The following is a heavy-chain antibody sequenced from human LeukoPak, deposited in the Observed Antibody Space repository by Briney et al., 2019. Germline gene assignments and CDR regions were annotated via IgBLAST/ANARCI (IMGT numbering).Heavy chain of an antibody. CDR3: AKGGGYEAQYYYYYLDV. CDR2: IRYDGSNK. V-gene: IGHV3-30*02. CDR1: GFPFSDYP. Sequence: GGSLRLSCAASGFPFSDYPMHWVRQAPGKGLEWVAFIRYDGSNKYYADSVKGRFTVSRDNSKNTLYLQMKSLRAEDTAVYYCAKGGGYEAQYYYYYLDVWGKGTTVTISS. J-gene: IGHJ6*03. D-gene: IGHD5-12*01.